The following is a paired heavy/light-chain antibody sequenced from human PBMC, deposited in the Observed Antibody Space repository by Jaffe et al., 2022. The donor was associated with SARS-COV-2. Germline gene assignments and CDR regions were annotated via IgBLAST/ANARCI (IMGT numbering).Heavy chain of an antibody. J-gene: IGHJ5*02. D-gene: IGHD3-22*01. CDR1: GYTFTTYG. CDR3: ARDSSRMIVGPKGFGP. V-gene: IGHV1-18*01. CDR2: IATYNGNT. Sequence: QVQLVQSGAELKRPGASVKVSCKTSGYTFTTYGISWVRQAPGQGLEWLGWIATYNGNTNYAQKFQDRVTMTTDTSTNTAFMELRSLTSDDTAVYYCARDSSRMIVGPKGFGPWGQGTLVTVSS.
Light chain of an antibody. Sequence: EIVLTQSPATLSLSPGERATLSCRASQSVSTFLAWYQQRPGQAPRLLIYDASNRATGIPARFSGSGSGTDFTLTISNLEPEDFAVYYCLQRSNWPGTFGQGTKVEIK. V-gene: IGKV3-11*01. CDR3: LQRSNWPGT. CDR1: QSVSTF. CDR2: DAS. J-gene: IGKJ1*01.